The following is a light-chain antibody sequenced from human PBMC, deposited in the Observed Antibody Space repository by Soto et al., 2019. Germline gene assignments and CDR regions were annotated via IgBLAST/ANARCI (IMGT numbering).Light chain of an antibody. V-gene: IGKV1-5*01. J-gene: IGKJ1*01. Sequence: DIQMTQSPFTLSASVGDRVTITCRASQNIGASLAWYQQQPGKGPKLLIYDASSLETGVSTRFSGSGSGTEFTVTISSLQPDDFASYYCQQYLDWPRTFGQGTKVEIK. CDR3: QQYLDWPRT. CDR2: DAS. CDR1: QNIGAS.